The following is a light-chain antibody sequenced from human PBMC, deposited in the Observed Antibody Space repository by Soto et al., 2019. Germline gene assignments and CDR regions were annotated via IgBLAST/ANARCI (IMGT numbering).Light chain of an antibody. CDR2: DAS. J-gene: IGKJ1*01. CDR3: QQHNSYPWT. CDR1: QTITSL. V-gene: IGKV1-5*01. Sequence: DIQMTQSPSTLSASVGDRVTISCRASQTITSLLAWYQQKPGKAPKLLIYDASSVESGVPSRFSGSGSGTEFTLTISSLQSDDFATYYCQQHNSYPWTFGQGTKVDI.